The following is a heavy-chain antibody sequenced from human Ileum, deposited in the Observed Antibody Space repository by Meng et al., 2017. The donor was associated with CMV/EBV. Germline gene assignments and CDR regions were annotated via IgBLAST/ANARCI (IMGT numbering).Heavy chain of an antibody. CDR1: GFSFSNYA. D-gene: IGHD3-3*01. CDR2: VTGGGGST. CDR3: AKYYDTWSGYGSYFDY. V-gene: IGHV3-23*01. Sequence: GESLKISCAASGFSFSNYAMSWVRQAPGKGLEWVSGVTGGGGSTYHADSVKGRFTISRDNSKNTLYLQMNSLRVEDTAIYYCAKYYDTWSGYGSYFDYWGQGELVTVAS. J-gene: IGHJ4*02.